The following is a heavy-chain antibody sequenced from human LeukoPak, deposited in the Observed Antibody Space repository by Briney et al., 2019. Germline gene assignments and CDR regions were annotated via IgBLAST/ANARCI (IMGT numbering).Heavy chain of an antibody. CDR3: ASLITMVRGVARKNWFDP. D-gene: IGHD3-10*01. CDR2: ISSSSSYI. Sequence: KPGGSLRLSCAASGFTFSSYSMNWVRQAPGKGLEWVSSISSSSSYIYYADSVKGRFTISRDNAKNSLYLQMNSLRAEDTAVYYCASLITMVRGVARKNWFDPWGQGTLVTVSS. V-gene: IGHV3-21*01. J-gene: IGHJ5*02. CDR1: GFTFSSYS.